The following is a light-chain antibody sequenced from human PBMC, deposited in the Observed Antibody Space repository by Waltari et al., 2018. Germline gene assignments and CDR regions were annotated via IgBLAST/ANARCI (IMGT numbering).Light chain of an antibody. J-gene: IGKJ4*01. CDR2: GAS. V-gene: IGKV3-20*01. Sequence: EIVLTQSPGTLSLSPGERATLSCRASQSVSSSYLAWYQQKPGQAPRLLIYGASRRATGIPDRFSGSGSGTDFTLTISRLEPEDFAVYYCQQYGSSLFGGGTKVEIK. CDR3: QQYGSSL. CDR1: QSVSSSY.